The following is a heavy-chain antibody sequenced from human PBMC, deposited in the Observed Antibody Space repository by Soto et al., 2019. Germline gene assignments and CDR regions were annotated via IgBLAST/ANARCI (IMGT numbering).Heavy chain of an antibody. CDR2: MNPNSGNT. V-gene: IGHV1-8*01. CDR1: GYTFTSYD. CDR3: AKGIKSGSYSRWFDP. D-gene: IGHD2-15*01. Sequence: QVQLVQSGAEVKKPGASVKVSCKASGYTFTSYDINWVRHATGQGLEYLGWMNPNSGNTAYVQKFQGRVTMTWDTSITTADMELSSLRSEDTAVYFCAKGIKSGSYSRWFDPWGQGTLVTVSS. J-gene: IGHJ5*02.